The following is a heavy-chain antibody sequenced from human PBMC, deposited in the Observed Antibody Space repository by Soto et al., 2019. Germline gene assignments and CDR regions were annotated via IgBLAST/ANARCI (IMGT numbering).Heavy chain of an antibody. CDR1: GYIFSAYS. V-gene: IGHV1-2*02. CDR3: TREASAVISLDY. D-gene: IGHD6-19*01. Sequence: QVQLVQSGAEVKKPGASVKVSCKASGYIFSAYSMHWVRQAPGQGLEWVGWFNPNSGDTIYAQKFQGRVTLTRDTSISTAYMELYSLRSDDTAVDYCTREASAVISLDYWGQGTLVTVSS. J-gene: IGHJ4*02. CDR2: FNPNSGDT.